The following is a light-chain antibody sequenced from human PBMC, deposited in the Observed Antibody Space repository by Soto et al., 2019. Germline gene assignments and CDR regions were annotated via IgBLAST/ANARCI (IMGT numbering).Light chain of an antibody. Sequence: DIQLTQSPSFLSASVGDRVTITCRASQGINSYLAWYYQKPGKAPKLLIYAASTLQSGVPSRFSGSGSGTEFTLTISSLQPEEFATYYCQQLNTYPRTFGQGTKLEIK. CDR2: AAS. CDR3: QQLNTYPRT. V-gene: IGKV1-9*01. J-gene: IGKJ2*01. CDR1: QGINSY.